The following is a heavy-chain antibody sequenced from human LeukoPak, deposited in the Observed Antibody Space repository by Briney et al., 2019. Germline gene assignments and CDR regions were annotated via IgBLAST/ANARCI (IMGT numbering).Heavy chain of an antibody. J-gene: IGHJ3*02. CDR3: GASRQYVGAFDI. V-gene: IGHV3-33*03. D-gene: IGHD3-16*01. Sequence: GGSLRLSCAASGFSFSNYGMQWVRQAPGKGLEWVAVIWYDGSNKFYGDSVKGRFTISRDNSKNTLYLQMNSLRAEDTAIYYCGASRQYVGAFDIWGQGTLVTVSS. CDR2: IWYDGSNK. CDR1: GFSFSNYG.